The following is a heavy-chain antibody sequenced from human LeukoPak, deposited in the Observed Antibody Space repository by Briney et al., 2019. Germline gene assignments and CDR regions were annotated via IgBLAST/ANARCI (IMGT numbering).Heavy chain of an antibody. Sequence: GGSLRLSCAASGFIVSSNYMSWVRQAPGKGLEWVSVIYSGGSTYYADSVKGRFTISRDNSKNTLYLQMNSLRAEDTAVYYCAIGTYSSSDYWGQGTLVTVSS. V-gene: IGHV3-53*01. CDR1: GFIVSSNY. D-gene: IGHD6-13*01. J-gene: IGHJ4*02. CDR2: IYSGGST. CDR3: AIGTYSSSDY.